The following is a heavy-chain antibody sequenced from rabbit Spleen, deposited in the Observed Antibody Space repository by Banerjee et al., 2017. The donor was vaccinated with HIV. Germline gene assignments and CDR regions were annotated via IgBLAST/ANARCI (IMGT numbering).Heavy chain of an antibody. J-gene: IGHJ4*01. CDR3: ARRSNYYDFYVGYPYGYFNL. D-gene: IGHD6-1*01. V-gene: IGHV1S45*01. CDR1: ELDFTDTYW. Sequence: EESGGDLVKPEGSLTLTCTASELDFTDTYWICWVRQAPGKGLEWIGCIYTGNSGSAYYANWAKGRFTISKTSSTTVTLQMTSLTAADTATYFCARRSNYYDFYVGYPYGYFNLWGPGTLVTVS. CDR2: IYTGNSGSA.